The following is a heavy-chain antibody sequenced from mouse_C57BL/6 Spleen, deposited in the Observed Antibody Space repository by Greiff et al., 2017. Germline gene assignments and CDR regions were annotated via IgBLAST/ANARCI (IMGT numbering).Heavy chain of an antibody. CDR1: GYTFTDYN. J-gene: IGHJ1*03. CDR3: AREEAYDYPYFDV. V-gene: IGHV1-22*01. CDR2: INPNNGGT. Sequence: EVKLQQSGPELVKPGASVKMSCKASGYTFTDYNMHWVKQSHGKSLEWIGYINPNNGGTSYTQKFKGKATLTVNKSSSTAYMELRSLTSEDSAVYYCAREEAYDYPYFDVWGTGTTVTVSS. D-gene: IGHD2-4*01.